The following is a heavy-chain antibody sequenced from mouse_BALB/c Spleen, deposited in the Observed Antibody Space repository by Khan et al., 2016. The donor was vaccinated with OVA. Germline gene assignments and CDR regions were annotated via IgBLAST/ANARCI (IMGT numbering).Heavy chain of an antibody. V-gene: IGHV1S136*01. CDR1: GYTFTSYV. Sequence: EVQLQESGPELVKPGASVKMSCKASGYTFTSYVMHWVKQKPGQGLEWIGYINPYNDGTKYNEKFKGKATLTSDKSSSTAYMELSSLTSEDSAVYYCARDHYYGSSWFAYWGQGTLVTVSA. J-gene: IGHJ3*01. D-gene: IGHD1-1*01. CDR3: ARDHYYGSSWFAY. CDR2: INPYNDGT.